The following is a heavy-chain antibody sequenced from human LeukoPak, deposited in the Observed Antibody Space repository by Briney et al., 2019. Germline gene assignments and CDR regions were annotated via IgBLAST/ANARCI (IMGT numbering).Heavy chain of an antibody. V-gene: IGHV1-24*01. D-gene: IGHD6-13*01. CDR2: FDPEDGET. Sequence: ASVKVSCKVSGYTLTELSMHWVRQAPGKGLEWMGGFDPEDGETIYAQKFQGRVTMTEDTSTDTAYIELISLRSEDTAVYYCATVYSTAHAFDIWGQGTMVTVSS. CDR1: GYTLTELS. J-gene: IGHJ3*02. CDR3: ATVYSTAHAFDI.